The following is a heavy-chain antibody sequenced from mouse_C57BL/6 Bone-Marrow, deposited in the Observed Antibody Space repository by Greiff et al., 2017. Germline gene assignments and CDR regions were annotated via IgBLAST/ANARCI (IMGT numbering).Heavy chain of an antibody. J-gene: IGHJ4*01. CDR3: ASRVFYYYGSSLYAMDY. V-gene: IGHV1-81*01. CDR1: GYTFTSYG. D-gene: IGHD1-1*01. CDR2: IYPRSGNT. Sequence: SGAELARPGASVKLSCKASGYTFTSYGISWVKQRTGQGLEWIGEIYPRSGNTYYNEKFKGKATLTADKSSSTAYMELRSLTSEDSAVYFCASRVFYYYGSSLYAMDYWGQGTSVTVSS.